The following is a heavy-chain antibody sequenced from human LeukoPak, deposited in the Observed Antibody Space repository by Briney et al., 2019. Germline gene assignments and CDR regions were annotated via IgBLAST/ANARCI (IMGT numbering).Heavy chain of an antibody. Sequence: PSETLSLTCTVSGGSVSSGHYYWSWIRQPPGKGLEWIGYIYNSESTNYNPSLKSRVTISVDTSKNHFSLKLSSVTAVDTAVYYCATGGSLAAAGDYWGQGTLVTVSS. CDR3: ATGGSLAAAGDY. CDR1: GGSVSSGHYY. CDR2: IYNSEST. D-gene: IGHD6-13*01. V-gene: IGHV4-61*03. J-gene: IGHJ4*02.